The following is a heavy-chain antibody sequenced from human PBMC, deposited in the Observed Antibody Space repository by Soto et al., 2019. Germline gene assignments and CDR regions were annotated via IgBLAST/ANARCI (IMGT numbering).Heavy chain of an antibody. Sequence: QVHLVQSGAEVKKPGASVKVSCQGSGYAFTTYGITWVRQAHGQGLEWMGWISAHNGNTNYAQKLQGRVTVTRDTSTSTAYMELRSLRYDDTAVYYGARGRYGDYWGQGALVTVSS. CDR1: GYAFTTYG. CDR2: ISAHNGNT. V-gene: IGHV1-18*01. D-gene: IGHD1-1*01. J-gene: IGHJ4*02. CDR3: ARGRYGDY.